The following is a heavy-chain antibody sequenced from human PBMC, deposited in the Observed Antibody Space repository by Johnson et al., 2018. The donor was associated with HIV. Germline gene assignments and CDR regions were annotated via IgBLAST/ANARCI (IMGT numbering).Heavy chain of an antibody. CDR3: ARGLSLWKARGYAFDI. CDR1: GFTFSSYG. J-gene: IGHJ3*02. CDR2: IWYDGGNK. V-gene: IGHV3-33*08. Sequence: QMQLVESGGGVVQPGRSLRLSCAASGFTFSSYGMHWVRQAPGKGLEWVAVIWYDGGNKYYADSVKGRFTVSRDNSKNTLYLQMNILRAEDTAVYYCARGLSLWKARGYAFDIWGQGTMVTVSS. D-gene: IGHD3-10*01.